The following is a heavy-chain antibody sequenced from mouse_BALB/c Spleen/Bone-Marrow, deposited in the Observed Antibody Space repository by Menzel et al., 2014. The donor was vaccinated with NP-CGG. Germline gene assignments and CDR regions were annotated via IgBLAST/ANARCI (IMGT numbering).Heavy chain of an antibody. CDR1: GYTFTDHA. CDR3: KRSLGRFAY. J-gene: IGHJ3*01. Sequence: VQLQQSDAELVKPGASVKISCKASGYTFTDHAIHWVKQKPEQGLEWIGYISPGDGVIKYNEKFKGKAIRTADKSSSTAYMQLNSLTSEDSAVYFCKRSLGRFAYWGQGTLVTVSA. D-gene: IGHD4-1*01. V-gene: IGHV1S53*02. CDR2: ISPGDGVI.